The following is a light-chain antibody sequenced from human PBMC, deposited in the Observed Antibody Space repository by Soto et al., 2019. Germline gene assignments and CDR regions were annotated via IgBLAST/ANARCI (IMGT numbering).Light chain of an antibody. V-gene: IGKV3-15*01. CDR3: QQRTSWPPA. CDR1: QRVSND. CDR2: GAS. J-gene: IGKJ5*01. Sequence: EIVMTQSPATLSVSPGERATLSCRASQRVSNDFAWYQQKPDQAPRLLIYGASTRATGVPARFSGSGSGTEFTLTISSLQPDDFATYYCQQRTSWPPAFGQGTRLEIK.